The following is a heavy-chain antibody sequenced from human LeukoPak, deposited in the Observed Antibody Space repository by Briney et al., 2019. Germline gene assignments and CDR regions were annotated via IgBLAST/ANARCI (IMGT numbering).Heavy chain of an antibody. CDR3: AKDQGPKRDGYTNFDY. CDR2: IWYDGSNK. J-gene: IGHJ4*02. D-gene: IGHD5-24*01. Sequence: GGSLRLSCAASGFTFSSYGMHWVRQAPGKGLEWVAVIWYDGSNKYYADSVKGRFTISRDNSKNTLYLQMNSLRAEDTAVYYCAKDQGPKRDGYTNFDYWGQGTLVTVSS. CDR1: GFTFSSYG. V-gene: IGHV3-30*02.